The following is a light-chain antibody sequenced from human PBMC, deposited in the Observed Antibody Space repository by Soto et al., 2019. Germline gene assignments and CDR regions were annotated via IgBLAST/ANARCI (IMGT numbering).Light chain of an antibody. Sequence: EIVLTQSPGTLSLSPGERATLSCRASQSVRSNYLAWYPQKPGQAPRLLIYAASSMATGIPDRFSGSGSGTDFTLTISRLEPEDFAVYFCQQFVSSPYTFGQGTELEIK. J-gene: IGKJ2*01. V-gene: IGKV3-20*01. CDR2: AAS. CDR3: QQFVSSPYT. CDR1: QSVRSNY.